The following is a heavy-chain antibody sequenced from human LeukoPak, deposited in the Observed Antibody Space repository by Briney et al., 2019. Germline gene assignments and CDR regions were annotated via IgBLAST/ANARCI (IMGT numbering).Heavy chain of an antibody. V-gene: IGHV1-69*05. Sequence: SVKVSCQASVGTFSSYANSWVRQAPGQGLEWLGGIIPIFGTANYAQKFQGRVTITTHESTSTAYMELSSLRSEDTAVYYCASSITIFGGTIDYWGQGTLVTVSS. CDR3: ASSITIFGGTIDY. CDR1: VGTFSSYA. J-gene: IGHJ4*02. D-gene: IGHD3-3*01. CDR2: IIPIFGTA.